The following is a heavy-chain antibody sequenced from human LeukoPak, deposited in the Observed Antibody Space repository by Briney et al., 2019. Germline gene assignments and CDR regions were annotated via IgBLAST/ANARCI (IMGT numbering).Heavy chain of an antibody. CDR2: IDTASGT. Sequence: GGSLRLSCEASGFTFSAYDMNWVRQFPGKGLEWVSTIDTASGTYYPGSVKGRFTVSRENAKNSLSPQMNNLRAGDTAVYYCARGYSGTFDSWGQGILVTVSS. CDR3: ARGYSGTFDS. V-gene: IGHV3-13*01. CDR1: GFTFSAYD. J-gene: IGHJ4*02. D-gene: IGHD6-19*01.